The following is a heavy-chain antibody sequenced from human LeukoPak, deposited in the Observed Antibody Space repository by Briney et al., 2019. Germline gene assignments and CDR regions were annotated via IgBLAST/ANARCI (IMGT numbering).Heavy chain of an antibody. V-gene: IGHV1-2*02. CDR1: GYTFTGYY. J-gene: IGHJ4*02. CDR2: INPNSGGT. D-gene: IGHD6-19*01. Sequence: ASVKVSCKASGYTFTGYYMHWVRQAPGQGLEWMGWINPNSGGTNYAQKFQGRVTMTRDTSISTAYMELSRLRSDDTAVYYCARGFSSGWYFFDYWGQGTQVTVSS. CDR3: ARGFSSGWYFFDY.